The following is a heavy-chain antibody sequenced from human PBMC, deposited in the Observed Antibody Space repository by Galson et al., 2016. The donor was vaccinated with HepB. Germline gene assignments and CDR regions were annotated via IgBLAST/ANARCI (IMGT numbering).Heavy chain of an antibody. J-gene: IGHJ4*02. CDR1: GDSVSSNSAA. CDR3: ARDAPGDGTEIVS. V-gene: IGHV6-1*01. CDR2: TYYRSRWYN. D-gene: IGHD6-19*01. Sequence: CAISGDSVSSNSAAWNWFRQSPSRGLEWLGRTYYRSRWYNDYAISVKGRITVNPDTSKNQFSLQLNSVTPEDTAVYYCARDAPGDGTEIVSWGQGTLVTVSS.